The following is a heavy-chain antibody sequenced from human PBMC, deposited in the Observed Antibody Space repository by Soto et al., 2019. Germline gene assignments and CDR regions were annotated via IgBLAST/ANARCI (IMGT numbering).Heavy chain of an antibody. CDR1: GGTFSSYA. CDR2: IIPIFGTA. J-gene: IGHJ4*02. V-gene: IGHV1-69*12. CDR3: ARVSGRIGAQWAFDY. D-gene: IGHD3-10*01. Sequence: QVQLVQSGAEVKKPGSSVKVSCKASGGTFSSYAISWVRQAPGQGLEWMGGIIPIFGTANDAQKFQGRVTITADESTSTAYMELSRLRAEDTAVYYCARVSGRIGAQWAFDYWGQGTLVTVSS.